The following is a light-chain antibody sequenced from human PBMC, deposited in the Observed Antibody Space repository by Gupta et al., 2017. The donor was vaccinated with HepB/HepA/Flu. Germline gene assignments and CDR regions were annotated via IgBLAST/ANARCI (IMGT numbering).Light chain of an antibody. CDR2: DAS. CDR1: QDIRRC. Sequence: IQMTQSPSSASSSVGDRVTITRRARQDIRRCLAWYQQKPGKAPKLLIYDASSLQSGVPSRFRGSGSGTDFTLTISSLQPEDFAIYFCQHVNSFPLTFGGGTKVEI. CDR3: QHVNSFPLT. J-gene: IGKJ4*01. V-gene: IGKV1-12*01.